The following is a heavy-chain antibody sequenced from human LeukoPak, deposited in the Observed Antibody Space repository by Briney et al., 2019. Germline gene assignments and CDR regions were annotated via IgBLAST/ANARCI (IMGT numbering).Heavy chain of an antibody. V-gene: IGHV3-53*01. J-gene: IGHJ4*02. CDR3: ARDRSYHDSSGYSWKLES. D-gene: IGHD3-22*01. CDR2: IYSAGSS. CDR1: GFSVSNNY. Sequence: GGSLRLSCEASGFSVSNNYMSWVRQAPGKGLEWVSVIYSAGSSLYAESVRGRFTSSRDYSTNTLSLQMNSLRAEDTAVYYCARDRSYHDSSGYSWKLESWGQGILVTVSS.